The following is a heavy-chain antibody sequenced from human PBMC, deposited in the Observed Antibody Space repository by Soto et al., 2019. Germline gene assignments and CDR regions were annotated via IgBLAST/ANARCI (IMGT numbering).Heavy chain of an antibody. D-gene: IGHD6-19*01. CDR2: IYSGGNT. CDR1: GFSVSNNY. CDR3: ATDTQWLRLTY. J-gene: IGHJ4*02. V-gene: IGHV3-53*04. Sequence: EVQLVESGGGLVQPGGSLRLSCAASGFSVSNNYMSWVRQAPGKGLEWVSVIYSGGNTYYADSVKGRFAISRHNSKNTLYLQLNSLRAEDTAVYYCATDTQWLRLTYWGQGPLVTVSS.